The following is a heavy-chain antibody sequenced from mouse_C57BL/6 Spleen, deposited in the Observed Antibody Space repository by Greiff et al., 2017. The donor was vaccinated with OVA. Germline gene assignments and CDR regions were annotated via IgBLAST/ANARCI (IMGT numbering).Heavy chain of an antibody. J-gene: IGHJ4*01. CDR1: GYTFTSYW. CDR3: ARGVTGLYAMDY. D-gene: IGHD2-13*01. Sequence: QVQLQQSGAELVKPGASVKLSCKASGYTFTSYWMHWVKQRPGQGLEWIGMIHPNSGSTNYNEKFKSKATLTVDKSSSTAYMQLSSLTSEDSAVYYCARGVTGLYAMDYWGQGTSVTVSS. CDR2: IHPNSGST. V-gene: IGHV1-64*01.